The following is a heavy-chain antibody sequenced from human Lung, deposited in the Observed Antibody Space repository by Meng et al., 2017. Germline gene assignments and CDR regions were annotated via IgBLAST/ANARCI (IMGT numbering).Heavy chain of an antibody. V-gene: IGHV3-15*01. CDR1: GFTFSNAY. CDR3: SGHIGY. CDR2: IKSKPDGETI. J-gene: IGHJ4*02. D-gene: IGHD5-12*01. Sequence: EVQLVGSGGGLVKPGGSLRLSCEGSGFTFSNAYMTWVRQVPGKRLEWVGRIKSKPDGETIDYAAPVKGRFTISRDDSKNTVYLQMNSLKTEDTAVYYCSGHIGYWGQGTLVTVSS.